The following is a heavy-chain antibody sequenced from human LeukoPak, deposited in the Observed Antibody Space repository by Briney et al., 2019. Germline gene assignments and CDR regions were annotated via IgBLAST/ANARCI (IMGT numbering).Heavy chain of an antibody. CDR1: GGSFSSGSYY. CDR3: ARDTGYCSSTSCYSRAHWFDP. D-gene: IGHD2-2*03. J-gene: IGHJ5*02. V-gene: IGHV4-61*02. Sequence: SQTLSLTCTVSGGSFSSGSYYWSWIRQPAGKGLEWIGRIYTSGSTNYNPSLKSRVTMSVDTSKNQFSLKLSSVTAADTAVYYCARDTGYCSSTSCYSRAHWFDPWGQGTLVIVSS. CDR2: IYTSGST.